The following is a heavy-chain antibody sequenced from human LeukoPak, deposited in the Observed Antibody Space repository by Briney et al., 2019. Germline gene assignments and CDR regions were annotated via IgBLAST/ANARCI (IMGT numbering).Heavy chain of an antibody. V-gene: IGHV3-23*01. CDR1: GFTFSSYA. J-gene: IGHJ4*02. D-gene: IGHD2-15*01. Sequence: GGSLTLSCAASGFTFSSYAMSWVRQVPGKGLEWVSTLSGSGASTSYADSVKGRFTISRDNSKNTLYLQMNSLRAEDTARYYCAKQKGYCSGGSCYYSDYWGQGTLVTVSS. CDR3: AKQKGYCSGGSCYYSDY. CDR2: LSGSGAST.